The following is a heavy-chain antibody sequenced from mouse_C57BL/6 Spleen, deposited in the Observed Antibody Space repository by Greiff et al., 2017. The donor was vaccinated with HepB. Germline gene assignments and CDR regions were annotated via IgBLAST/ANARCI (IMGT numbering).Heavy chain of an antibody. D-gene: IGHD2-5*01. J-gene: IGHJ3*01. Sequence: QVQLKQPGAELVMPGASVKLSCKASGYTFTSYWMHWVKQRPGQGLEWIGEIDPSDSYTNYNQKFKGKSTLTVDKSSSTAYMQLSSLTSEDSAVYYCARKSDSNYGFAYWGQGTLVTVSA. V-gene: IGHV1-69*01. CDR3: ARKSDSNYGFAY. CDR1: GYTFTSYW. CDR2: IDPSDSYT.